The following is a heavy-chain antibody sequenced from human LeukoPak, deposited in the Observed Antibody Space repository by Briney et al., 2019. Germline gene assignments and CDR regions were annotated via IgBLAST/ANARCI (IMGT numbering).Heavy chain of an antibody. CDR1: GFTFSDVW. CDR2: ISNDESHR. Sequence: PGGSLRLSCAASGFTFSDVWMTWVRQAPGKGLEWVATISNDESHRHYADSVRGRFTISRDNAERSLYLQMNSLRADDTAMYYCALNSGYYRLDSWGQSTLVIVSS. V-gene: IGHV3-7*01. J-gene: IGHJ4*02. D-gene: IGHD5-12*01. CDR3: ALNSGYYRLDS.